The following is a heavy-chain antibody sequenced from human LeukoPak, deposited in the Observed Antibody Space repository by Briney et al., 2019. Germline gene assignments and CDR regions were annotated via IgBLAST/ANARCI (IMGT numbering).Heavy chain of an antibody. CDR3: ARGDDYSNYVLGY. V-gene: IGHV1-69*05. J-gene: IGHJ4*02. Sequence: SAKVSCKASGVTFSSYAISWVRQAPGQGLEWMGRIIPIFGTANYTQKFQGRVTITTDESTSTAYMELSSLRSEDTAVYYCARGDDYSNYVLGYWGQGTLVSVSS. CDR1: GVTFSSYA. CDR2: IIPIFGTA. D-gene: IGHD4-11*01.